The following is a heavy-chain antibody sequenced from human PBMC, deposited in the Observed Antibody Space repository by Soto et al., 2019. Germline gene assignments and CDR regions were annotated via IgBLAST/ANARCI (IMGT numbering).Heavy chain of an antibody. CDR1: PPPPPPPP. CDR3: ARGGTYYYDSSGYYGGPYYYYYYGMDV. CDR2: INHSGST. Sequence: ASETLSLTCPPPPPPPPPPPPPSPRHPPRNGLAWIGEINHSGSTNYNPSLKSRVTISVDTSKNQFSLKLSSVTAADTAVYYCARGGTYYYDSSGYYGGPYYYYYYGMDVWGQGTTVT. D-gene: IGHD3-22*01. V-gene: IGHV4-34*01. J-gene: IGHJ6*02.